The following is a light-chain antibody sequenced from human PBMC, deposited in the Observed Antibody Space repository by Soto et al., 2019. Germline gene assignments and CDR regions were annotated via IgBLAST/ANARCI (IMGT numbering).Light chain of an antibody. J-gene: IGKJ4*01. CDR1: QNVGRD. CDR3: QQYINWPLT. CDR2: GAS. V-gene: IGKV3D-15*01. Sequence: EIVMTQSPASLSVSPGERATLSCRAAQNVGRDLAWYQQKPGQAPRLLIYGASTRATGIPARFTGSGSGTEFTLTISSLQSEDSAVYHCQQYINWPLTFGGGTTVEIK.